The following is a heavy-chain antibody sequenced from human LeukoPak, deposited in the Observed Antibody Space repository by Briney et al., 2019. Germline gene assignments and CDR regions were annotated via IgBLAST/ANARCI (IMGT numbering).Heavy chain of an antibody. CDR2: IYYSGSA. D-gene: IGHD6-13*01. Sequence: GSLRLSCAASGFTFSDYYMSWIRQPPGKGLEWIGNIYYSGSAYYNPSLKSRVTMSVDTSKNQFSLKLSSVTAADTAVYYCARKPIVSSAWYYFDYWGQGTLVTVSS. J-gene: IGHJ4*02. CDR3: ARKPIVSSAWYYFDY. V-gene: IGHV4-38-2*01. CDR1: GFTFSDYY.